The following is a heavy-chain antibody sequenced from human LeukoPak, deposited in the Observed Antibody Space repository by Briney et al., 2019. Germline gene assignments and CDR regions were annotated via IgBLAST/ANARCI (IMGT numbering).Heavy chain of an antibody. CDR2: IYHSGST. D-gene: IGHD5-12*01. CDR1: GGSISSGGYS. J-gene: IGHJ5*02. Sequence: SQTLSLTCAASGGSISSGGYSWSWIRQPPGKGLEWIGYIYHSGSTYYNPSLKSRVTISVDRSKNQFSLKLSSVTAADTAVYYCAGYSGYDGIRWFDPWGQGTLVTVSS. CDR3: AGYSGYDGIRWFDP. V-gene: IGHV4-30-2*01.